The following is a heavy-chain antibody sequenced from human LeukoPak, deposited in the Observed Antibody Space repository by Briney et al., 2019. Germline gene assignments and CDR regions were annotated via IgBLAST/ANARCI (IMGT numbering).Heavy chain of an antibody. V-gene: IGHV3-21*01. D-gene: IGHD4-17*01. J-gene: IGHJ3*02. CDR2: ISSSSSYI. Sequence: GGSLRLSCAASGFTSSSYSMNWVRQAPGKGLEWVSSISSSSSYIYYADSVKGRFTISRDNAKNSLYLQMNSLRAEDTAVYYCARDQDYGDPDDAFDIWGQGTMVTVSS. CDR3: ARDQDYGDPDDAFDI. CDR1: GFTSSSYS.